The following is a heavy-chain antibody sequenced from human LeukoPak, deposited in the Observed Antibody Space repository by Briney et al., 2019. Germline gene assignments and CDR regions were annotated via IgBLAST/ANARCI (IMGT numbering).Heavy chain of an antibody. CDR3: ARGVKWELPFDY. D-gene: IGHD1-26*01. CDR1: GGSFSGYY. V-gene: IGHV4-34*01. J-gene: IGHJ4*02. Sequence: SETLSLTCAVYGGSFSGYYWSWIRQPPGKGLEWIGEINHSGSTNYNPSLKSRVTISVDTSENQFSLKLSSVTAADTAVYYCARGVKWELPFDYWGQGTLVTVSS. CDR2: INHSGST.